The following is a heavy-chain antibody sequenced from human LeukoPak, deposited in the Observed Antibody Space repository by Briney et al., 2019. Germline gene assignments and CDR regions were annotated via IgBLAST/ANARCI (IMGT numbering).Heavy chain of an antibody. J-gene: IGHJ4*02. CDR2: IYYSGSA. Sequence: PSETLSLTCTVSRASISSYYWSWIRQPPGKGLEWLGYIYYSGSADYNPSLRSRVTISVDTSKNQFSLKLTSVTAADTAVYYCASYSYYYDSSGYFDYWGQGTLVTVSS. CDR3: ASYSYYYDSSGYFDY. V-gene: IGHV4-59*01. D-gene: IGHD3-22*01. CDR1: RASISSYY.